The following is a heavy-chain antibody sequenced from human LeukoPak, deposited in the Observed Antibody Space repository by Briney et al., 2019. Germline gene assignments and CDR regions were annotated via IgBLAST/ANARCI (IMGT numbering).Heavy chain of an antibody. J-gene: IGHJ4*02. CDR3: ARAPKNGRGYSYGYFDY. CDR1: GFTFSSYA. CDR2: IYSGGST. Sequence: GGSLRLSCAASGFTFSSYAMSWVRQAPGKGLEWVSVIYSGGSTYYADSVKGRFTISRDNSKNTLYLQMNSLRAEDTAVYYCARAPKNGRGYSYGYFDYWGQGTLVTVSS. D-gene: IGHD5-18*01. V-gene: IGHV3-53*01.